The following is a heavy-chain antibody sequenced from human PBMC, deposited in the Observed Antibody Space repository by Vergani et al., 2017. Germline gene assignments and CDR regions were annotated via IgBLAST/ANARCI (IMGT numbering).Heavy chain of an antibody. CDR1: GGTFSSYA. V-gene: IGHV1-69*01. J-gene: IGHJ3*02. CDR2: IIPIFGTA. CDR3: AREAAAGTNDAFDI. Sequence: QVQLVQSGAEVKKPGSSVKVSCKASGGTFSSYAISWVRQAPGQGLEWMGGIIPIFGTANYAQKFQGRVTITADESTSTAYMELSSLKASDTAMYYCAREAAAGTNDAFDIWGQGTMVTVSS. D-gene: IGHD6-13*01.